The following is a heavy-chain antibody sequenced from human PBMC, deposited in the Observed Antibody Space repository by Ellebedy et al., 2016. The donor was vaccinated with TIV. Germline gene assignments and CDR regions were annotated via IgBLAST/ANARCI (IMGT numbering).Heavy chain of an antibody. CDR1: GHTFRGYY. J-gene: IGHJ6*02. Sequence: ASVKVSCKASGHTFRGYYIHWVRQAPGQGLEWMGWINPNSGGTNHAQKFQGGLTLTTETSINTAYMELNRLTSDDTARYYCARDEVVGASRGYQFYGMDVWGQGTTVTVSS. D-gene: IGHD6-25*01. V-gene: IGHV1-2*02. CDR2: INPNSGGT. CDR3: ARDEVVGASRGYQFYGMDV.